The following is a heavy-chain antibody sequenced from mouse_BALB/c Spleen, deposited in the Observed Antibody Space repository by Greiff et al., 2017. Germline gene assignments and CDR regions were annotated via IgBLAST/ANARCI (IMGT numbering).Heavy chain of an antibody. Sequence: EVQLQQSGAELVKPGASVKLSCTASGFNIKDTYMHWVKQRPEQGLEWIGRIDPANGNTKYDPKFQGKATITADTSSNTAYLQLSSLTSEDTAVYYCAADYYGYYFDYWGQGTTLTVSS. CDR3: AADYYGYYFDY. CDR2: IDPANGNT. CDR1: GFNIKDTY. J-gene: IGHJ2*01. D-gene: IGHD1-2*01. V-gene: IGHV14-3*02.